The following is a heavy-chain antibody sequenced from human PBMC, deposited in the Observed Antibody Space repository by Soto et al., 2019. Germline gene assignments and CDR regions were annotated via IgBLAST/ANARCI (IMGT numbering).Heavy chain of an antibody. J-gene: IGHJ6*04. D-gene: IGHD2-15*01. CDR2: IIPIFGTA. Sequence: SVKVSCKASGGTFSSYAISWVRQAPGQGLEWMGGIIPIFGTANYAQKFQGRVTITADESTVHLQMDSLRAEDTAVYYCARDDVLCDGGRCYGVPLDAWGKGTTVTVSS. V-gene: IGHV1-69*13. CDR1: GGTFSSYA. CDR3: ARDDVLCDGGRCYGVPLDA.